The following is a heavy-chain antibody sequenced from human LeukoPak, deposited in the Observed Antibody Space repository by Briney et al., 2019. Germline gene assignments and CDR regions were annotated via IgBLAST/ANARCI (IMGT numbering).Heavy chain of an antibody. CDR1: GYTFTSYD. Sequence: ASVKVSCKASGYTFTSYDINWVRQATGQGLEWMGWMNPNSGNTGYAQKFQGRVTITRNTSISTAYMELSSLRSEDTAVYYCARDTESVAGREDYYYYGMDVWGQGTTVTVSS. CDR3: ARDTESVAGREDYYYYGMDV. CDR2: MNPNSGNT. J-gene: IGHJ6*02. V-gene: IGHV1-8*03. D-gene: IGHD6-19*01.